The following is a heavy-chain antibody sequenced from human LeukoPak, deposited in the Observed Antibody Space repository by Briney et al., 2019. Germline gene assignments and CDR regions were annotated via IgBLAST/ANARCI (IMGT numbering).Heavy chain of an antibody. V-gene: IGHV4-30-4*01. D-gene: IGHD3-22*01. Sequence: PSETLSLTCTVSGGSIGSDDYYWSWIRQPPGKGLEWIGCIYYSGSTYYNPSLKSRVTISVDTSKNQFSLKLNSVTAADTAVYYCARGKGYYDSSLSYGMDVWGQGTTVTVSS. J-gene: IGHJ6*02. CDR3: ARGKGYYDSSLSYGMDV. CDR2: IYYSGST. CDR1: GGSIGSDDYY.